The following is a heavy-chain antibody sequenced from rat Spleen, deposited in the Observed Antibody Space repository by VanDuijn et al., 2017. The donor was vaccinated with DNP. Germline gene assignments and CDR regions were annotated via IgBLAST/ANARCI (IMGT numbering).Heavy chain of an antibody. CDR1: GFTFSDYN. J-gene: IGHJ2*01. Sequence: EVQLVESGGDLVQSGRSLKVSCAASGFTFSDYNMAWVRQAPKKGLEWVATITYDGSRTYCRDSVKGRFTVSRDNGKNILYLQMDSLRSEDTATYYCTKRWYGSFDYWGQGVMVTISP. CDR2: ITYDGSRT. V-gene: IGHV5S10*01. CDR3: TKRWYGSFDY. D-gene: IGHD1-11*01.